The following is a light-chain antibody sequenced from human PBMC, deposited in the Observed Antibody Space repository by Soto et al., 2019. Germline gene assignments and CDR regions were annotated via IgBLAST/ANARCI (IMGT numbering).Light chain of an antibody. J-gene: IGLJ2*01. Sequence: QSALTQPPSVSGAPGQRVTVSCTGSSSNIGAGYDVHWYQQLPGRAPKVLIHGNSNRPSGVPDRFSGSKSGTSGSLAITGLQAEDEADYYCQSYDSSLRATVFGGGTKLTVL. V-gene: IGLV1-40*01. CDR1: SSNIGAGYD. CDR3: QSYDSSLRATV. CDR2: GNS.